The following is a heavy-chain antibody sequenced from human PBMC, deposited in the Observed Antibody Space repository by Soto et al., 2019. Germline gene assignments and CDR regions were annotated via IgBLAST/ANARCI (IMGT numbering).Heavy chain of an antibody. Sequence: KLQGRVTMTTDTSTSTAYMELRSLRSDDTAVYYCARDRGSYALDYWGQGTLVTLSS. V-gene: IGHV1-18*01. D-gene: IGHD1-26*01. CDR3: ARDRGSYALDY. J-gene: IGHJ4*02.